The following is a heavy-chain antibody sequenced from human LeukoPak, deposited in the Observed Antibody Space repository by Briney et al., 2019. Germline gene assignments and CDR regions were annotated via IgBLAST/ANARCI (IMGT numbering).Heavy chain of an antibody. D-gene: IGHD6-19*01. CDR3: ARAVAVAGPFDY. Sequence: ASVKVSCKASGYTLTSYAMHWVRQAPGQRLEWMGWINAGNGNTKYSQKFQGRVTITRDTSASTAYMELSSLRSEDTAVYYCARAVAVAGPFDYWGQGTLVTVSS. CDR1: GYTLTSYA. CDR2: INAGNGNT. V-gene: IGHV1-3*01. J-gene: IGHJ4*02.